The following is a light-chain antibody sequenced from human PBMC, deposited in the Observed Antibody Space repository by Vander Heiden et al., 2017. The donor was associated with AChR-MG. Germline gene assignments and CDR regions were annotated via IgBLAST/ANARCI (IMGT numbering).Light chain of an antibody. CDR3: QSFDRSLSEVV. V-gene: IGLV1-40*01. CDR1: SSNIGAGFG. J-gene: IGLJ2*01. Sequence: QSVLTQPPSVSGAPGQRVTISCTGSSSNIGAGFGVHWYQQLPGTAPKLLIYGNSNRPSGVPDRFSGSKSGTSASLAITGLQAEDEADYFCQSFDRSLSEVVFGGGTKLTVL. CDR2: GNS.